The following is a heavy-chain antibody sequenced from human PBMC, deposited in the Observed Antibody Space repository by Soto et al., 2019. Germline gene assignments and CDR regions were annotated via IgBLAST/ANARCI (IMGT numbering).Heavy chain of an antibody. D-gene: IGHD2-15*01. V-gene: IGHV4-39*01. J-gene: IGHJ4*02. CDR2: IDYNGVT. CDR3: GKVLVGATGHTDSDS. CDR1: GGSIYRSGYY. Sequence: SETLSLTCTVSGGSIYRSGYYWGWIRQPPGRGLEGIGNIDYNGVTYSNPSLKSRVTISRDTSKNQFSLKLTSVTAADTALYDCGKVLVGATGHTDSDSWGPGTLVTVSS.